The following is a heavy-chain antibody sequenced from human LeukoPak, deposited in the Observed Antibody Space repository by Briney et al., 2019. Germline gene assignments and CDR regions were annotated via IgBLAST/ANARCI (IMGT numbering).Heavy chain of an antibody. V-gene: IGHV4-34*01. CDR3: ARVRSGYSYGRPLYFDY. CDR2: INRSGST. CDR1: GGSFSGYY. Sequence: PSETLSLTCAVYGGSFSGYYWSWIRQPPGKGLEWIGEINRSGSTNYNPSLTSRVTISVDTSKNQFSLKLSSVTAADTAVYYCARVRSGYSYGRPLYFDYWGQGTLVTVSS. J-gene: IGHJ4*02. D-gene: IGHD5-18*01.